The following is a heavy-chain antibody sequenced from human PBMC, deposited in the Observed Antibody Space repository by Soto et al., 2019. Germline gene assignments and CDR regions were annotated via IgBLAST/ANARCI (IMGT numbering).Heavy chain of an antibody. V-gene: IGHV4-30-4*08. Sequence: QVQLQESGPGLVKPSQTLSLTCTVSGGSISSGGYFWSWIRQPPGKGLEWIGYFFYSGSTHYNPSLXXXVXXSVDTSMNHFSLKLSSVTAADTAVYYCAREGDSYDSSGFHSWGQGTLVTVSS. CDR1: GGSISSGGYF. J-gene: IGHJ4*02. CDR2: FFYSGST. D-gene: IGHD3-22*01. CDR3: AREGDSYDSSGFHS.